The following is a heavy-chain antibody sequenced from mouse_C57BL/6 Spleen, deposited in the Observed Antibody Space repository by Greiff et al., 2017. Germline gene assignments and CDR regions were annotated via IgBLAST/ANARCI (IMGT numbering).Heavy chain of an antibody. J-gene: IGHJ2*02. Sequence: VQLQQSGPELVKPGASVKISCKASGYSFTGYYMNWVKQSPEKSLEWIGEINPSTGGTTYNQKLKAKATLTVDKSSSTAYMQLKSLTSEDSAGYYCARMTGGYDYDVDYWGQGTSLTVSS. CDR3: ARMTGGYDYDVDY. CDR1: GYSFTGYY. CDR2: INPSTGGT. D-gene: IGHD2-4*01. V-gene: IGHV1-42*01.